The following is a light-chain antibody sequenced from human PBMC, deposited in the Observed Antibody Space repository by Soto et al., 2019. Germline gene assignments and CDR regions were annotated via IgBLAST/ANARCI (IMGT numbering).Light chain of an antibody. CDR2: GAS. J-gene: IGKJ1*01. Sequence: EIVLTQSPGTLSLSPGERATLSCRASQSVSSSYLAWYQQTPGQAPRLLIYGASSRATGIPDRLSGSGSGTEFTLTIIRLEPEDFAVYYCLQYGSSPPWTFGQGTKVEIK. CDR1: QSVSSSY. V-gene: IGKV3-20*01. CDR3: LQYGSSPPWT.